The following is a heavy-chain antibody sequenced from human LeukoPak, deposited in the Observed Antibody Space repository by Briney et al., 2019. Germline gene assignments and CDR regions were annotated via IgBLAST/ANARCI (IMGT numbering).Heavy chain of an antibody. CDR2: INPNSGGT. V-gene: IGHV1-2*02. CDR1: GYTFTDYY. Sequence: ASVKVSCKASGYTFTDYYMHWVRQAPGQGLEWMGWINPNSGGTNYAQKFQGRVTMTRDTSITTGYMELGRLRSDDTAVYYCARVRGGNNYHFDYWGQGTLVTASS. D-gene: IGHD1-26*01. CDR3: ARVRGGNNYHFDY. J-gene: IGHJ4*02.